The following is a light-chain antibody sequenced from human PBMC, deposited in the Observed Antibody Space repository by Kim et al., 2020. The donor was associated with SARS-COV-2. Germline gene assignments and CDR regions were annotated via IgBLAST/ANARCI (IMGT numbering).Light chain of an antibody. J-gene: IGKJ2*03. V-gene: IGKV3-20*01. CDR2: GAS. Sequence: EIVLTQSPGTLSLSPGERATLSCRASQSVSSSYLAWYQQKPGQAPRLLIYGASSRANGIPDRFSGSGSGTDFTLTISRLEPEDFAVYYCQQYGSSPPVYSFGQGTKLEI. CDR1: QSVSSSY. CDR3: QQYGSSPPVYS.